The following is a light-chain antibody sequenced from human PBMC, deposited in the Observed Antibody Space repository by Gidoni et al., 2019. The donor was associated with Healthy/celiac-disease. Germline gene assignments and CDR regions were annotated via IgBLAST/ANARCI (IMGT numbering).Light chain of an antibody. Sequence: DIQMTQSPSTLSASVGDRVTITCRASQIISNWLAWYQQKSGKAPKLLIYKASSLESGVPSRFSGSGSGTEFTLSISSLQPDDFATYYCQHYNKCSGITFGGGTKVEIK. CDR2: KAS. CDR3: QHYNKCSGIT. V-gene: IGKV1-5*03. CDR1: QIISNW. J-gene: IGKJ4*01.